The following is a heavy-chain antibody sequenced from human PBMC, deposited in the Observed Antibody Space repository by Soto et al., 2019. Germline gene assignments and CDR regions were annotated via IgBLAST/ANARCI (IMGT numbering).Heavy chain of an antibody. V-gene: IGHV3-7*03. CDR1: GFTFSRFW. CDR2: INQDGSEK. Sequence: LXLSCVASGFTFSRFWMSWIRQIPGKGLEWVAIINQDGSEKFYVDSVKGRFTISRDTAKNSLFLQMNSLRAEDTAVYYCARKMMGSFDSWGQGGLVTVSS. D-gene: IGHD3-16*01. CDR3: ARKMMGSFDS. J-gene: IGHJ4*02.